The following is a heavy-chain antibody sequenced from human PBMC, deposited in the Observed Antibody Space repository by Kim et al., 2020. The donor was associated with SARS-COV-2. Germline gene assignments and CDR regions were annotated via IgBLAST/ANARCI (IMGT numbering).Heavy chain of an antibody. CDR2: T. CDR3: ARELEWELPGY. Sequence: TNNAQKLQGRVTMTTDTSTSTAYMELRSLRSDDTAVYYCARELEWELPGYWGQGTLVTVSS. V-gene: IGHV1-18*01. J-gene: IGHJ4*02. D-gene: IGHD1-26*01.